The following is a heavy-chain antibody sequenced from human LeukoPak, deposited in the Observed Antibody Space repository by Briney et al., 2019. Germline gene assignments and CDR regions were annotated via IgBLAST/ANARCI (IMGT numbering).Heavy chain of an antibody. Sequence: PSETLSLTCTDSGGSISSYYWSWIRQPPGKGLEWIGYIYYSGSTNYNPSLKSRVTISVDTSKNQFSLKLSSVTAADTAVYYCARRGYYGMDVWGQGTTVTVSS. CDR3: ARRGYYGMDV. CDR1: GGSISSYY. CDR2: IYYSGST. J-gene: IGHJ6*02. V-gene: IGHV4-59*08.